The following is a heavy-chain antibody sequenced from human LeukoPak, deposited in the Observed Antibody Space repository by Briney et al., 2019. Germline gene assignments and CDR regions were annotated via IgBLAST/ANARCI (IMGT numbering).Heavy chain of an antibody. V-gene: IGHV1-46*01. CDR2: INPSGGST. J-gene: IGHJ3*01. CDR1: GYRFTTYY. D-gene: IGHD6-6*01. Sequence: ASVKVSCKASGYRFTTYYLNWVRQAPGQGLEWMGVINPSGGSTNYAQKFQGRITMTRDTSTSTVYMELSSLRSEDTAVYYCARSSYSSSSSVWGQGTMVTVSS. CDR3: ARSSYSSSSSV.